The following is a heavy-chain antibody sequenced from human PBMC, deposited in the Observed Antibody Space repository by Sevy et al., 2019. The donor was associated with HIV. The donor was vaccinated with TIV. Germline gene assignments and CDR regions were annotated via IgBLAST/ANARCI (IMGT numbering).Heavy chain of an antibody. V-gene: IGHV3-23*01. CDR2: ISGSGGST. D-gene: IGHD6-19*01. CDR3: AKDLPTSSGWPY. J-gene: IGHJ4*02. Sequence: GGSLRLSCAASGFTFSSSAMSWVRQAPGKGLEWVSAISGSGGSTYYADSLKGRFTISRDNSKNTLYLQMNSLRSEDTAVYYCAKDLPTSSGWPYWGQGTLVTVSS. CDR1: GFTFSSSA.